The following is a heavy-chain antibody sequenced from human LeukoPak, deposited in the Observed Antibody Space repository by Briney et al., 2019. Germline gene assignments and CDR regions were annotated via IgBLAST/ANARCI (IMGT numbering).Heavy chain of an antibody. CDR1: GFTFSSYW. V-gene: IGHV3-21*01. Sequence: GGSLRLSCAASGFTFSSYWMNWVRQAPGKGLEWVSFISSSSSYIYYADSVKGRFTISRDNAKNSLYLQMNSLRAEDTAVYYCARDARAVAGTWDYWGQGTLVTVSS. CDR3: ARDARAVAGTWDY. CDR2: ISSSSSYI. D-gene: IGHD6-19*01. J-gene: IGHJ4*02.